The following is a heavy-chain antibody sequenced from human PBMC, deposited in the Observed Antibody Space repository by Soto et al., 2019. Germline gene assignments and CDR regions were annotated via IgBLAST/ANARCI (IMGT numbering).Heavy chain of an antibody. CDR1: GFTFSSYA. CDR3: AKDVDQDIVVVVAATLDY. D-gene: IGHD2-15*01. V-gene: IGHV3-23*01. CDR2: ISGSGGST. J-gene: IGHJ4*02. Sequence: LRLSCAASGFTFSSYAMSWVRQAPGKGLEWVSAISGSGGSTYYADSAKGRFTISRDNSKNTLYLQMNSLRAEDTAVYYCAKDVDQDIVVVVAATLDYWGQGTLVTVSS.